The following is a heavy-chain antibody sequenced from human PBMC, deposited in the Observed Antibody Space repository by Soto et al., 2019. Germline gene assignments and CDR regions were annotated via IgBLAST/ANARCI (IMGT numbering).Heavy chain of an antibody. CDR3: ARDPPRPTVTTPYGMDV. CDR2: ISAYNGNT. J-gene: IGHJ6*02. D-gene: IGHD4-4*01. V-gene: IGHV1-18*01. CDR1: GYTFTSYG. Sequence: ASVKVSCKASGYTFTSYGISWVRQAPGQGLEWMGWISAYNGNTNYAQKLQGRVTMTTDTSTSTAYMELRSLRSDDTAVYYCARDPPRPTVTTPYGMDVWGQGTTVTVSS.